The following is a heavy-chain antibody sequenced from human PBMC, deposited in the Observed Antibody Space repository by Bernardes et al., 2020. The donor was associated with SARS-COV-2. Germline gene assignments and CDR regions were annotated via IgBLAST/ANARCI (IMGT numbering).Heavy chain of an antibody. CDR1: GFTFSSYW. D-gene: IGHD3-3*01. J-gene: IGHJ3*01. CDR3: ATERQSLTVFGVGHDAFDF. CDR2: IKGDGSQR. Sequence: GGSLRLSCAASGFTFSSYWMSWVRQAPGKGLEWVANIKGDGSQRSSVDSVRGRFTISRDSSRNTVHLQMDSLRKEDTALYYCATERQSLTVFGVGHDAFDFWGQGTMVTVSS. V-gene: IGHV3-7*03.